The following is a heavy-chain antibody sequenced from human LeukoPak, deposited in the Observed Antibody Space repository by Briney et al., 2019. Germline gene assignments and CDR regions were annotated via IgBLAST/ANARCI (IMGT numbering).Heavy chain of an antibody. Sequence: PSETLSLTCTVSGGSISSSSYYWGWIRQPPGKGLEWIGSIYYSGSTYYNPSLKSRVTISVDTSKNQFSLKLSSVTAADTAVYYCARGLRIAAAGPASWGQGTLVTVSS. CDR2: IYYSGST. D-gene: IGHD6-13*01. CDR1: GGSISSSSYY. J-gene: IGHJ5*02. V-gene: IGHV4-39*07. CDR3: ARGLRIAAAGPAS.